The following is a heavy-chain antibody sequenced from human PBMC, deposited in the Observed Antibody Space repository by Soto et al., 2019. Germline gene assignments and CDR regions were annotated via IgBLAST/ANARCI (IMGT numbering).Heavy chain of an antibody. J-gene: IGHJ4*02. Sequence: SVKVACKASGGTFSSYAISWVRQAPGQGLEWMGGIIPIFGTANYAQKFQGRVTITADESTSTAYMELSSLRSEDTAVYYCARDPDSYGYTSAVNWGQGTLVTVSS. CDR3: ARDPDSYGYTSAVN. CDR2: IIPIFGTA. CDR1: GGTFSSYA. V-gene: IGHV1-69*13. D-gene: IGHD5-18*01.